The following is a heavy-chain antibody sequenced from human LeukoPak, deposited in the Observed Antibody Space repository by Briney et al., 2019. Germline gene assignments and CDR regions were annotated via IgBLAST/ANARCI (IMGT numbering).Heavy chain of an antibody. CDR2: ISAYNGNT. D-gene: IGHD6-13*01. V-gene: IGHV1-18*01. CDR1: GYTFTSYA. Sequence: ASVKVSCKASGYTFTSYAMHWVRQAPGQRLEWMGWISAYNGNTNYAQKLQGRVTMTTDTSTSTAYMELRSLRSDDTAVYYCARVDLAAAAPHDYWGQGTLVTVSS. J-gene: IGHJ4*02. CDR3: ARVDLAAAAPHDY.